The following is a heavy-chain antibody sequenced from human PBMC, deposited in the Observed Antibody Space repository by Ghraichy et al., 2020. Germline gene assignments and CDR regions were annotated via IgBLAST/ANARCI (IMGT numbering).Heavy chain of an antibody. V-gene: IGHV2-70*11. Sequence: SGPTLVKPTETLTLTCGFSGFSLSSRGMCVNWIRQPPGRALEWLARIDWDEDKYYNISLQSRLSISKDTFKNQVVLILTNVDPVDTATYYCARCSNDYFLQGCLDVGGPGAALPVSS. CDR1: GFSLSSRGMC. CDR3: ARCSNDYFLQGCLDV. CDR2: IDWDEDK. J-gene: IGHJ6*02. D-gene: IGHD3-16*01.